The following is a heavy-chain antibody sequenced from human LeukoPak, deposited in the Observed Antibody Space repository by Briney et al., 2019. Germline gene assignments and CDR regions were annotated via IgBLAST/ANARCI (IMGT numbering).Heavy chain of an antibody. CDR1: GGSISSGGYY. CDR3: ARDRSYGDYYYYYGMDV. Sequence: SETLSLTCTVSGGSISSGGYYWSWIRQHPGKGLEWIGYIYYSGSTYYNPSLKSRVTISVDTSKSQFSLKLSSVTAADTAVYYCARDRSYGDYYYYYGMDVWGQGTTVTVSS. J-gene: IGHJ6*02. D-gene: IGHD4-17*01. V-gene: IGHV4-31*03. CDR2: IYYSGST.